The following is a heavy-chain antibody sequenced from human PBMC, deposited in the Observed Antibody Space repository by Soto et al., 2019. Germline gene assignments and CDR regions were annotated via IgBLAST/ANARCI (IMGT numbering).Heavy chain of an antibody. CDR2: INAGNGNT. CDR1: GYTFTSYA. J-gene: IGHJ6*02. Sequence: ASVNVSCKASGYTFTSYAMHWVRQAPGQRLEWMGWINAGNGNTKYSQKFQGRVTITRDTSASTAYMELSSLRSEDTAVYYCARGGRVVPAAPDYYYYYGMDVWGQGTTVTVSS. D-gene: IGHD2-2*01. V-gene: IGHV1-3*01. CDR3: ARGGRVVPAAPDYYYYYGMDV.